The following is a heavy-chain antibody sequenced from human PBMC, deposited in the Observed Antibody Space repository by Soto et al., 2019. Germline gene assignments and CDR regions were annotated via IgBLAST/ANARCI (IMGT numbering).Heavy chain of an antibody. D-gene: IGHD3-22*01. V-gene: IGHV1-18*01. CDR3: ARVPYYYDSSGLVHGWFDP. CDR1: GYTFTSYG. CDR2: ISAYNGNT. J-gene: IGHJ5*02. Sequence: ASVKVSFKASGYTFTSYGISWVRQAPGQGLEWMGWISAYNGNTNYAQKLQGRVTMTTDTSTSTAYMELRSLRSDDTAVYYCARVPYYYDSSGLVHGWFDPWGQGTLVTVSS.